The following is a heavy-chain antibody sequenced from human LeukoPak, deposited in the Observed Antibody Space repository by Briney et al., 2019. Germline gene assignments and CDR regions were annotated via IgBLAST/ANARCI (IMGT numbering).Heavy chain of an antibody. D-gene: IGHD3-22*01. CDR2: IRYDGSNK. J-gene: IGHJ5*02. Sequence: PGGSLRLSCAASGFTFSSYTMNWVRQAPGKGLEWVAFIRYDGSNKYYADSVKGRFTISRDNSKNTLYLQMNSLRAEDTAVYYCAKTYYYDSSGYPSGFDPWGQGTLVTVSS. CDR1: GFTFSSYT. CDR3: AKTYYYDSSGYPSGFDP. V-gene: IGHV3-30*02.